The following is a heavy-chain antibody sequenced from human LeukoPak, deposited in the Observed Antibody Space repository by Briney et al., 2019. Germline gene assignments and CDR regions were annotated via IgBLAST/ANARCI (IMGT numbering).Heavy chain of an antibody. J-gene: IGHJ4*02. CDR1: GGSFSGYY. CDR2: INHSGST. CDR3: TRGGLTFGGN. Sequence: ASETLSLTCAVYGGSFSGYYWSWIRQPPGKGLEWIGEINHSGSTYYNPSLKSRVTISIDKSKNQFSLRLSSVTAADTAVYYCTRGGLTFGGNWGQGTLVTVSS. V-gene: IGHV4-34*01. D-gene: IGHD1-14*01.